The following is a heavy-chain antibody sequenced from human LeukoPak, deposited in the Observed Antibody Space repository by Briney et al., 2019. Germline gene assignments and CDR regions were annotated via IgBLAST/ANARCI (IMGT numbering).Heavy chain of an antibody. CDR3: AREVGYCFDP. D-gene: IGHD1-26*01. CDR1: GGSISSYY. J-gene: IGHJ5*02. Sequence: SETLSLTCTVSGGSISSYYWSWIRQPPGKGLEWIGYIYYSGSTNYNPSLKRRVTISVDTSKNQFSLKLSSVTAADTAVYYCAREVGYCFDPWGQGTLVTVSS. CDR2: IYYSGST. V-gene: IGHV4-59*01.